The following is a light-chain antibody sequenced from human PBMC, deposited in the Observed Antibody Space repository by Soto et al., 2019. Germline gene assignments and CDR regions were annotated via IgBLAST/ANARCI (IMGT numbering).Light chain of an antibody. Sequence: EIVLTQSPATLSVSPGERATLSCRASQSVSSNLAWYQQKPGQSPRLLIYGASTRATGVPARFSGSGSGTEFTLTISSLQSEDFALYYCQQYDNWPPITFGQGTRLEIK. CDR2: GAS. CDR3: QQYDNWPPIT. J-gene: IGKJ5*01. CDR1: QSVSSN. V-gene: IGKV3-15*01.